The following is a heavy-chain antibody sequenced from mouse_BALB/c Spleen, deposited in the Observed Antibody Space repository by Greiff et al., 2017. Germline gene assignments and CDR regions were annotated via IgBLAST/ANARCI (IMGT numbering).Heavy chain of an antibody. V-gene: IGHV5-6*01. CDR2: ISSGGSYT. CDR1: GFTFSSYG. Sequence: VQLKQSGGDLVKPGGSLKLSCAASGFTFSSYGMSWVRQTPDKRLEWVATISSGGSYTYYPDSVKGRFTISRDNAKNTLYLQMSSLKSEDTAMYYCARQGYDHWYFDVWGAGTTVTVSS. D-gene: IGHD3-1*01. CDR3: ARQGYDHWYFDV. J-gene: IGHJ1*01.